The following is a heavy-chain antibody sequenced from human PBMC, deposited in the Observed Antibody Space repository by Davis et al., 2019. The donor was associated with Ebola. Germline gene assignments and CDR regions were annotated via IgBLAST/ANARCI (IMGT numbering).Heavy chain of an antibody. Sequence: ASVKVSCKAPGHTFSGYYIHWVRQAPGQGLEWMGWINPNSGGTNYAQKFQGRVTVTRDTSISTAYMEVSRLRSDDTAVYYCARALTMIVVALGGYWGQGTLVTVSS. J-gene: IGHJ4*02. D-gene: IGHD3-22*01. V-gene: IGHV1-2*02. CDR1: GHTFSGYY. CDR2: INPNSGGT. CDR3: ARALTMIVVALGGY.